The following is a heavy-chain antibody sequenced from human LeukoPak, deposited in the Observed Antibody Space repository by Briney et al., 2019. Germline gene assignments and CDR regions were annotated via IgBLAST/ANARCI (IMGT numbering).Heavy chain of an antibody. D-gene: IGHD5-24*01. Sequence: GASVKVSCKASGGTFSSYAISWVRQAPGQGLEWMGRIIPILGIANYAQKFQGRVTITADKSTSTAYMELSSLRSEDTAVYYCARAGYGYNWSYFGYWGQGTLVTVSS. CDR2: IIPILGIA. CDR3: ARAGYGYNWSYFGY. CDR1: GGTFSSYA. V-gene: IGHV1-69*04. J-gene: IGHJ4*02.